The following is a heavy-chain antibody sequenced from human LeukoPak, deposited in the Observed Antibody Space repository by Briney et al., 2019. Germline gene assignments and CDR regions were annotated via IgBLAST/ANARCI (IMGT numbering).Heavy chain of an antibody. CDR2: INHSGST. Sequence: SETLSLTCAVYGGSFSGYYWSWIRQPPGKGLEWIGEINHSGSTNYNPSLKSRVTISVDTSKYQFSLKLSSVTAADTAVYYCARGPYYDFWSGYYRNYYYYGMDVWGQGTTVTVSS. CDR1: GGSFSGYY. V-gene: IGHV4-34*01. D-gene: IGHD3-3*01. CDR3: ARGPYYDFWSGYYRNYYYYGMDV. J-gene: IGHJ6*02.